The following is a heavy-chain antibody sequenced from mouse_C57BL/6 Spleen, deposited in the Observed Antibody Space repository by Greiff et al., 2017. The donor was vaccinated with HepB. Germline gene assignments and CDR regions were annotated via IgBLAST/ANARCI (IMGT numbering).Heavy chain of an antibody. CDR3: ARNYGSSFDY. CDR2: ISSGSSTI. Sequence: DVQLQESGGGLVKPGGSLKLSCAASGFTFSDYGMHWVRQAPEKGLEWVAYISSGSSTIYYADTVKGRFTISRDNAKNTLFLQMTSLRSEDTAMYYCARNYGSSFDYWGQGTTLTVSS. CDR1: GFTFSDYG. D-gene: IGHD1-1*01. J-gene: IGHJ2*01. V-gene: IGHV5-17*01.